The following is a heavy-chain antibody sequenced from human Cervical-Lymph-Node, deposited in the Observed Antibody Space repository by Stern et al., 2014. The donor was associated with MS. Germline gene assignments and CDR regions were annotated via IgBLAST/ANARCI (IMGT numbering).Heavy chain of an antibody. Sequence: EVQLVQSGGGLVQPGRSLRLSCAASGFTFDDYAMHWVRQAPGKGLEWVSGISWNSGSIGYADSVKGRFTISRDNAKNSLYLQMNSLRAEDTALYYCAKESILVAWGQGTLVTVSS. CDR2: ISWNSGSI. V-gene: IGHV3-9*01. D-gene: IGHD2-21*01. CDR1: GFTFDDYA. CDR3: AKESILVA. J-gene: IGHJ5*02.